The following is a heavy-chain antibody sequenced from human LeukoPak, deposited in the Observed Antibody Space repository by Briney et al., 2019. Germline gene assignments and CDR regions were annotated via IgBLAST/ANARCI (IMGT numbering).Heavy chain of an antibody. CDR1: GFTFSSYA. V-gene: IGHV3-23*01. J-gene: IGHJ4*02. D-gene: IGHD3-22*01. CDR2: ISSSGGST. CDR3: AKDPEGSGYLYYFDY. Sequence: PGGSLRLSCAASGFTFSSYAMSWVRQAPGKGLEWVSAISSSGGSTYYADSVKGRFTISRDNSKNTLYLQMNSLRAEDTAVYYCAKDPEGSGYLYYFDYWGQGTLVTVSS.